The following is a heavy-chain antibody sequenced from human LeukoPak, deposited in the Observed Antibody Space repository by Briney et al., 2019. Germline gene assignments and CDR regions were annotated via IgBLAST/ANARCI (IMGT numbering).Heavy chain of an antibody. V-gene: IGHV5-51*01. Sequence: GESLKISCKGSGYSFTSYWIGWGRQMPGKGLEWMGIIYPGDSDTRYSPSFQGQVTISADKSISTAYMQWSSLKASESTMYYCARGFAGYFDYWGQGTLVTVSS. J-gene: IGHJ4*02. CDR2: IYPGDSDT. CDR1: GYSFTSYW. CDR3: ARGFAGYFDY. D-gene: IGHD2-21*01.